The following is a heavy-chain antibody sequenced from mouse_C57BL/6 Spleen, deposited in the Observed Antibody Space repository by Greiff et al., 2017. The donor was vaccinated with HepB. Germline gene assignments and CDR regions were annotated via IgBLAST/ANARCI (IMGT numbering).Heavy chain of an antibody. D-gene: IGHD1-1*01. CDR1: GYAFSSYW. CDR2: IYPGDGDT. V-gene: IGHV1-80*01. CDR3: ALTTVAGYYAMDY. Sequence: QVQLQQSGAELVKPGASVKISCKASGYAFSSYWMNWVKQRPGKGLEWIGQIYPGDGDTNYNGKFKGKATLTADKSSSTAYMQLSSLTSEDSAVYFCALTTVAGYYAMDYWGQGTSVTVSS. J-gene: IGHJ4*01.